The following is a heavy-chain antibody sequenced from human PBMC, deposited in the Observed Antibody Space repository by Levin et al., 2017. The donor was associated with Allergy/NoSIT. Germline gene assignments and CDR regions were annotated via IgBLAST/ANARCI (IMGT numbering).Heavy chain of an antibody. CDR1: GYTFTGYS. CDR2: INPNSGGT. CDR3: SRGAISSGWGYY. Sequence: ASVKVSCKASGYTFTGYSLHWVRQAPGQGLEWMGWINPNSGGTIYAPKFQGRVTLTRDTSISTAYMELTRLTSDDTAVYYCSRGAISSGWGYYWGQGTLVTVSS. J-gene: IGHJ4*02. D-gene: IGHD6-19*01. V-gene: IGHV1-2*02.